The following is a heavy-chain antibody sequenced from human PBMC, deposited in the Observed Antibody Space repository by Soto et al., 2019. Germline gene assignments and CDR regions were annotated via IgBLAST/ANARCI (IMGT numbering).Heavy chain of an antibody. Sequence: PGGSLRLSCAASGFTFSSYEMNWVRQAPGQGLEWVSYISDSGGTVYYADSVKGRFTVSRDNAQNSVYLQMNSLRTEDTAVYYCARDLLHYDFWGGYSAYFYYGWDVWGPGTTVTVSS. J-gene: IGHJ6*02. CDR1: GFTFSSYE. V-gene: IGHV3-48*03. D-gene: IGHD3-3*01. CDR3: ARDLLHYDFWGGYSAYFYYGWDV. CDR2: ISDSGGTV.